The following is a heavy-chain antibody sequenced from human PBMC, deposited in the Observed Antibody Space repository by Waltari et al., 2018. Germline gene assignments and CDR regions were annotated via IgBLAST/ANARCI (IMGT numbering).Heavy chain of an antibody. J-gene: IGHJ6*03. CDR1: GGSFSGYY. Sequence: QVQLQQWGAGLLKPSETMSLTCAVYGGSFSGYYWCWIRQPPGKGLEWIGEINHSGSTNYNPSLKSRVTISVDTSKNQFSLKLSSVTAADTAVYYCARGSLTQSMDVWGKGTTVTVSS. CDR3: ARGSLTQSMDV. CDR2: INHSGST. V-gene: IGHV4-34*01. D-gene: IGHD6-19*01.